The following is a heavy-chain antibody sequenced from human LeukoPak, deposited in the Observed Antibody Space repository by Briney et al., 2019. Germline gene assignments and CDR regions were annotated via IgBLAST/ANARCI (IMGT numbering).Heavy chain of an antibody. CDR2: ISSSSSYI. CDR3: AKPEGYWDQIDY. CDR1: GFTFSSYS. Sequence: GGSLRLSCAASGFTFSSYSMNWVRQAPGKGLEWVSSISSSSSYIYYADSVKGRFTISRDNSKNTLYLQMNSLRAEDTAVYYCAKPEGYWDQIDYWGQGTLVTVSS. V-gene: IGHV3-21*04. J-gene: IGHJ4*02. D-gene: IGHD2-8*02.